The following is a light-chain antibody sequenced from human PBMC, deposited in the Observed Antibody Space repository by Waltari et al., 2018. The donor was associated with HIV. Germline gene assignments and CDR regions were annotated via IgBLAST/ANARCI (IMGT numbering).Light chain of an antibody. CDR3: QQYYNTLWT. Sequence: DIVMTQSSDSLAVSLGARATNLCKSSQNLLYNSNNKGFLAWYQQKPRQPPKLLIYWASIRASGVPDRFSASGSGTDFTLTINSLQAEDVAVYYCQQYYNTLWTFGQGTKVEIK. CDR2: WAS. J-gene: IGKJ1*01. V-gene: IGKV4-1*01. CDR1: QNLLYNSNNKGF.